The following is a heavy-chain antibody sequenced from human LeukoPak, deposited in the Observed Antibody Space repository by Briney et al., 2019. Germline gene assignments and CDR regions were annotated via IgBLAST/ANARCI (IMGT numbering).Heavy chain of an antibody. D-gene: IGHD7-27*01. CDR1: GFTLDDYS. CDR3: AKSWGHHYYYMDV. V-gene: IGHV3-43*02. CDR2: ISGDGGST. J-gene: IGHJ6*03. Sequence: GGSLRLSCAASGFTLDDYSMHCVRQVPGRGLGWVSLISGDGGSTYFADSVRGRFTISRHNTKNSLYLQRNSLITEDTALYHCAKSWGHHYYYMDVWGKGTTVTVSS.